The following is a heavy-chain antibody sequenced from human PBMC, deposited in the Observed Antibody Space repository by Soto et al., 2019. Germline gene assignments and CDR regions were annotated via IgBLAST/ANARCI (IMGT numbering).Heavy chain of an antibody. Sequence: EVQLVESGGGLVQPGGSLRLSCEASGFTFSSYWMSWVRQAPEKGLEWVANIKQDGSEEYYVDSVKGRFTISRDNAKNSLYLQMNSLRAEDTAVYDCARDSSERPLGYWGQGTLVTVSS. D-gene: IGHD1-26*01. V-gene: IGHV3-7*01. CDR1: GFTFSSYW. J-gene: IGHJ4*02. CDR3: ARDSSERPLGY. CDR2: IKQDGSEE.